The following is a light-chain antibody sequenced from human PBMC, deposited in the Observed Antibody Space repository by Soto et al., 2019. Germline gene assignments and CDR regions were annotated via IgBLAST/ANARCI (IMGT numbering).Light chain of an antibody. Sequence: DIKMTQSPSTLSASIGDNVSITCRASQTISSWLAWYQQKPGKAPKLLIYKASTLKSGVPSRFSGSGSGTEFTLTISSLQPDDFATYYCQHYNSYSEAFGQGTRLEIK. V-gene: IGKV1-5*03. J-gene: IGKJ5*01. CDR2: KAS. CDR1: QTISSW. CDR3: QHYNSYSEA.